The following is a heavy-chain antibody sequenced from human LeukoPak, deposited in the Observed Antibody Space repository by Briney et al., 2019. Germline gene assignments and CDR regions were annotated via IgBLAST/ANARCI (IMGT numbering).Heavy chain of an antibody. J-gene: IGHJ4*02. CDR3: ARDQDSLVRGVIGY. D-gene: IGHD3-10*01. Sequence: GASVKVSCKASGYTFTSYGISWVRQAPGQGLEWMGWIGPYNGNTNYAQNLQGRVTMTTDTSTSTACMELGSLGSDDTAVYYCARDQDSLVRGVIGYWGQGTLVTVSS. CDR1: GYTFTSYG. V-gene: IGHV1-18*01. CDR2: IGPYNGNT.